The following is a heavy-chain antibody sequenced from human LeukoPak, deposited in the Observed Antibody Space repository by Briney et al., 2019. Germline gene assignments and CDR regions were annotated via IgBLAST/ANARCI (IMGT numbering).Heavy chain of an antibody. V-gene: IGHV3-7*03. Sequence: GGSLRLSCAASGFTFSSYWMSWVRQAPGKGQEWVANIKQDGSEKYYVDSVKSRFTISRDNAKSSLFLQMNSLRAEDTAVYYCATSRSFDYWGQGTLVTVSS. CDR2: IKQDGSEK. CDR1: GFTFSSYW. CDR3: ATSRSFDY. J-gene: IGHJ4*02.